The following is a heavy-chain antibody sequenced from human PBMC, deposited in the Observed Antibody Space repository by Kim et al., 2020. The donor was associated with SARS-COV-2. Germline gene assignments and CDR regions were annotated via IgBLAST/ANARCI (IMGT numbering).Heavy chain of an antibody. J-gene: IGHJ4*02. CDR1: GYRFTDYA. D-gene: IGHD5-18*01. Sequence: ASVKVSCKASGYRFTDYAMHWVRQAPGQSLEWIGWINSGSGNTKYSQRFQGRVTLTRDTSANTAYMDLSSLASEDTAVYFCARDRQQPDYWGQGTLVTVS. CDR3: ARDRQQPDY. V-gene: IGHV1-3*01. CDR2: INSGSGNT.